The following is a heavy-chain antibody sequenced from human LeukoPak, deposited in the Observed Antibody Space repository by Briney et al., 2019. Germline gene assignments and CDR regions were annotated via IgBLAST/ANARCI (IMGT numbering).Heavy chain of an antibody. CDR1: GYTFNSYH. V-gene: IGHV1-46*02. J-gene: IGHJ3*02. CDR3: ASNDFWSGYYTGQGAFDI. Sequence: GASVKVSCKASGYTFNSYHMHWVRQAPGQGLEWMGIINPSGGSTSYAQKFQGRVTMTRDMSTSTVYMELSSLRSEDTAVYYCASNDFWSGYYTGQGAFDIWGQGTMVTVSS. D-gene: IGHD3-3*01. CDR2: INPSGGST.